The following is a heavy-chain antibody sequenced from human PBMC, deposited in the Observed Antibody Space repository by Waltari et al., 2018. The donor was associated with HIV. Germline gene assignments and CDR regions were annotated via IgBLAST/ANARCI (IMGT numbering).Heavy chain of an antibody. CDR3: VRHACSGGASVDCTYCGGGSCYSGSHAFDT. D-gene: IGHD2-15*01. V-gene: IGHV4-39*01. Sequence: NLQESGPGLVKPSETLSLTCAVSGDFTDNRSLYWGRIRQVPEQGPDWIGSINYSGRADYYPSLRSRVTISLDMSKNQFSLKLKSVTASDTATYYCVRHACSGGASVDCTYCGGGSCYSGSHAFDTWGQGTLVTVSS. J-gene: IGHJ3*02. CDR1: GDFTDNRSLY. CDR2: INYSGRA.